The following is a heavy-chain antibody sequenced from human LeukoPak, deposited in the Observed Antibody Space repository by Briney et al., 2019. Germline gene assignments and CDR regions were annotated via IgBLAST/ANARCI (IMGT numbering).Heavy chain of an antibody. CDR1: GFTFSSYG. Sequence: GGSLRLSCAASGFTFSSYGMHWVRQAPGKGLEWVAVIWYDGSNKYYADSVKGRFTISRDNSKNTLYLQMNSLRAEDTAVYYCARDGGAAAGTFDPWGRGTLVTVSS. V-gene: IGHV3-33*01. J-gene: IGHJ5*02. CDR3: ARDGGAAAGTFDP. D-gene: IGHD6-13*01. CDR2: IWYDGSNK.